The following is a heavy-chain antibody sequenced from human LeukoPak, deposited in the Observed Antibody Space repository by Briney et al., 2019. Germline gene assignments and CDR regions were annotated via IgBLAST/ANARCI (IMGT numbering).Heavy chain of an antibody. V-gene: IGHV1-69*05. CDR3: ARSSPYPEPGWFDP. Sequence: SVKVSCKASGGTFSSYAISWVRQAPGQGLEWMGRIIPMFGTANYAQKFQDRVTITTDESTSTAYMELSSLRSEDTAVYYCARSSPYPEPGWFDPWGQGTLVTVSS. J-gene: IGHJ5*02. CDR1: GGTFSSYA. D-gene: IGHD1-14*01. CDR2: IIPMFGTA.